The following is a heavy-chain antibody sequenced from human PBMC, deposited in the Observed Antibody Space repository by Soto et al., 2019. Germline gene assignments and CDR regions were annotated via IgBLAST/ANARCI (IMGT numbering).Heavy chain of an antibody. V-gene: IGHV3-23*01. D-gene: IGHD1-7*01. Sequence: GGSLRLSCAASGFTFSGYAMSWVRQAPGKGLEWVSAISGSGGSTYYADSVKGRFTISRDNSKNTLYLQMNSLRAEDTAVYYCAKDQNFPRDSSPWGQGTLVTVSS. CDR1: GFTFSGYA. CDR3: AKDQNFPRDSSP. J-gene: IGHJ5*02. CDR2: ISGSGGST.